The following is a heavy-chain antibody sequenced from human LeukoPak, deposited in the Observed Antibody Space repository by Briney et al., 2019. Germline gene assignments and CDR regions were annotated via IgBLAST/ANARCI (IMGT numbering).Heavy chain of an antibody. CDR1: GFTFRIYD. CDR3: AKHGYSSGWPQVPSQH. J-gene: IGHJ1*01. V-gene: IGHV3-30-3*01. D-gene: IGHD6-19*01. Sequence: GGSLRLSCAASGFTFRIYDLHWVRQAPGKGLEWVALISYDVSNKHYTDSVKGRFTISRDNSKNTLYLHMNSLRVEDTAVYYCAKHGYSSGWPQVPSQHWGQGTLVTVSS. CDR2: ISYDVSNK.